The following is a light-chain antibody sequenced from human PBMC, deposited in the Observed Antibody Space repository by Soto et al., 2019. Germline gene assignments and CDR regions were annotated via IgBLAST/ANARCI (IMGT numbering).Light chain of an antibody. CDR1: SNDVGGYHY. V-gene: IGLV2-14*01. CDR3: SSYTSSSTLV. Sequence: QSVLTQPASVSGSPGQSITISCTGTSNDVGGYHYVSWYQQLPGKAPKLIIYEVSNRPSGVSNRFSGSKSGNTASLTISGLQAEDEADYYCSSYTSSSTLVFGTGTKLTVL. J-gene: IGLJ1*01. CDR2: EVS.